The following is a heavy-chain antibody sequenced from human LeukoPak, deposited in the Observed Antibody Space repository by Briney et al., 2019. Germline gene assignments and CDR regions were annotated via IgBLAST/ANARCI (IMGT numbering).Heavy chain of an antibody. CDR1: GYTFINFA. J-gene: IGHJ4*02. V-gene: IGHV1-3*01. D-gene: IGHD6-13*01. CDR3: ARGPRAAADDY. Sequence: ASVKVSCKASGYTFINFAINWGRQAPGQRPEWLGWINAGNGNTKYSQKFQGRVTITRDTSAGTAYMELSSLTSEDTAVYYCARGPRAAADDYWGQRTLVTVSS. CDR2: INAGNGNT.